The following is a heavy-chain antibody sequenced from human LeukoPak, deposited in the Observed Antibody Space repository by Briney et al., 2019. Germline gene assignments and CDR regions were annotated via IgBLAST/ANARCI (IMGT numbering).Heavy chain of an antibody. J-gene: IGHJ4*02. CDR2: SFYDGTMQ. CDR1: GFTFSSYE. Sequence: GGSLRLSCAASGFTFSSYEMNWVRQAPGKGLEWVGVSFYDGTMQYYSDSVKGRFTISRDNSKNTLYLQMSSLRGEDTAVYCARDLRGPTGYDSSARDTFDYWGQGTLVTVSS. V-gene: IGHV3-30*04. CDR3: ARDLRGPTGYDSSARDTFDY. D-gene: IGHD3-22*01.